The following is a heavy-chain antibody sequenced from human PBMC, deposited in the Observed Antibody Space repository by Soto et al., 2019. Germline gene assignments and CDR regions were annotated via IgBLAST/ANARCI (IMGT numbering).Heavy chain of an antibody. CDR1: GFTFSGFY. CDR3: ATRQQVGTHFFDS. J-gene: IGHJ4*02. V-gene: IGHV3-13*01. D-gene: IGHD6-13*01. Sequence: GGSLRLSCEASGFTFSGFYMHWVRQATGKGLEWVSSIGTAGDTYYAVSLKGRCTTSRDNAKKTLSHQMNRMRGGDMAAYFCATRQQVGTHFFDSWGQGTQVTVSS. CDR2: IGTAGDT.